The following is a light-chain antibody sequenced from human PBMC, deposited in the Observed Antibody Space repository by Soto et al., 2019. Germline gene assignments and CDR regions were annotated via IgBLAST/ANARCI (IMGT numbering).Light chain of an antibody. CDR1: QDISTF. V-gene: IGKV1-9*01. CDR3: QQVRTYTWT. J-gene: IGKJ1*01. CDR2: AAS. Sequence: LPLTQSPYFLSASVGDRVTIPCRASQDISTFLAWYQQKPGKAPKLLIYAASTLQSGVPSRFSGSGSGTDFTLTISSLQPEDVATYYCQQVRTYTWTFGQGTKV.